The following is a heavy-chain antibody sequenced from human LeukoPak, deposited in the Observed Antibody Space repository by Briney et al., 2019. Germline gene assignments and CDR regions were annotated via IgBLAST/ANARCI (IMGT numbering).Heavy chain of an antibody. V-gene: IGHV4-34*01. CDR2: INHGGST. Sequence: SETLSLTCAVYGGSFSGYYWSWIRQPPGKGLEWIGEINHGGSTNYNPSLKSRVTISVDTSKNQFSLRLNSVNAADTAVFYCARQGYSDFSSRPFDYWGQGTLVTVSS. D-gene: IGHD1-26*01. J-gene: IGHJ4*02. CDR1: GGSFSGYY. CDR3: ARQGYSDFSSRPFDY.